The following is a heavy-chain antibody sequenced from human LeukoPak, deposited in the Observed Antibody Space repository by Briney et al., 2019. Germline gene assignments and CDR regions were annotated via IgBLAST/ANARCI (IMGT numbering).Heavy chain of an antibody. Sequence: GGSLRLSCAASGFTFSSYSMNWVRQAPGKGLEWVSSISSSSSYIYYADSVKGRFTISRDNAKNSLYLQMNSLRAEDTAVYYCARDLGYCGGDCYSGSDWHFDLWGRGTLVTVSS. J-gene: IGHJ2*01. D-gene: IGHD2-21*02. CDR1: GFTFSSYS. V-gene: IGHV3-21*01. CDR2: ISSSSSYI. CDR3: ARDLGYCGGDCYSGSDWHFDL.